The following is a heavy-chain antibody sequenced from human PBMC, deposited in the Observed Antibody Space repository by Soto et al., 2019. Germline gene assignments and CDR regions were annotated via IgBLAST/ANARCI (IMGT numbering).Heavy chain of an antibody. V-gene: IGHV1-2*02. CDR1: GYTFTGYY. CDR2: INPNSGGT. Sequence: QVQLVQSGAEVKKPGASVKVSCKASGYTFTGYYMHWVRQAPGQGLEWMGWINPNSGGTNYAQKFQGRVTMTRGTSISTAYMELSRLRADDTAVYYCARGQVGYCSSTGCYADYWGQGTLVTVSS. J-gene: IGHJ4*02. D-gene: IGHD2-2*01. CDR3: ARGQVGYCSSTGCYADY.